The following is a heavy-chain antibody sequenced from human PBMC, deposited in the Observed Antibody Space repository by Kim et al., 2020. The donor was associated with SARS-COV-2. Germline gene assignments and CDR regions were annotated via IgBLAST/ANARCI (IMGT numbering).Heavy chain of an antibody. CDR2: ISGYNGNT. Sequence: ASVKVSCKASGYTFTNYGFSWVRQAPGQGLEWMGWISGYNGNTNYAQKFQGRVTMTTETSTSTAYMELMSLRSDDTAVYYCARLILYYYDSSGYRGMNWFDPWGQGTLVTVSS. CDR3: ARLILYYYDSSGYRGMNWFDP. V-gene: IGHV1-18*04. J-gene: IGHJ5*02. CDR1: GYTFTNYG. D-gene: IGHD3-22*01.